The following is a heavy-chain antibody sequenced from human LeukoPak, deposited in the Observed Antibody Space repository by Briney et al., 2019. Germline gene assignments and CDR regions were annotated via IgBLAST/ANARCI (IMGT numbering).Heavy chain of an antibody. D-gene: IGHD5-18*01. V-gene: IGHV3-23*01. J-gene: IGHJ4*02. CDR1: GFTFSSYA. CDR2: ISGSGGST. Sequence: GASLRLSCAASGFTFSSYAMSWVRQALGKGLEWVSAISGSGGSTYYADSVKGRFTISRDNSKNTLYLQMNSLRAEDTAVYYCAKLGSAMVLYYFDYWGQGTLVTVSS. CDR3: AKLGSAMVLYYFDY.